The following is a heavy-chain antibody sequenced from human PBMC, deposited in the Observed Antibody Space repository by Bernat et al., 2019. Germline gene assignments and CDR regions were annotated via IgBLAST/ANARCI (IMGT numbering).Heavy chain of an antibody. V-gene: IGHV3-30*18. CDR2: ISYDGSNK. J-gene: IGHJ4*02. CDR1: GFTFSTYG. D-gene: IGHD3-10*01. Sequence: QVQLVESGGGVVQPGRSLRLSCAASGFTFSTYGMHWLRQAPGKGLEWVAVISYDGSNKYYADSVKGRFTISRDNSKNTLYLQMNSLRAEDTAVYYCAKEFGYGSGSLDYWGQGTLVTVSS. CDR3: AKEFGYGSGSLDY.